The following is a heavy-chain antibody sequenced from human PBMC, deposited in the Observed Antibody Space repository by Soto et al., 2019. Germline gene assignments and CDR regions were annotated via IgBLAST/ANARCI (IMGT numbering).Heavy chain of an antibody. V-gene: IGHV1-3*05. Sequence: QVQLVQSGAEEKKPGASVKVSCKASGYTFTSYAMHWVRQAPGQRLEWMGWINAGNGKTKYSQKFQGRVTITRDTCASTAYMKLSSLRSEDTAVYYCARGTPVWFDHWGQGTMVTVSS. CDR2: INAGNGKT. J-gene: IGHJ5*02. CDR1: GYTFTSYA. D-gene: IGHD3-10*01. CDR3: ARGTPVWFDH.